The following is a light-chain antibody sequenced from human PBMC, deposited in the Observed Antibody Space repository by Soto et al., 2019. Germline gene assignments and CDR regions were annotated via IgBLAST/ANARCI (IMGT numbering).Light chain of an antibody. Sequence: DIQMTQSPSTLSASVGDRVTITCRASQSINTWLAWYQLKPGRAPKLLIYKASTLESGVSSRFSGNGSGTEFTLTSSSLQPDDFATYYCQQYQTYSQFGQGTKVEIK. CDR1: QSINTW. V-gene: IGKV1-5*03. CDR2: KAS. J-gene: IGKJ1*01. CDR3: QQYQTYSQ.